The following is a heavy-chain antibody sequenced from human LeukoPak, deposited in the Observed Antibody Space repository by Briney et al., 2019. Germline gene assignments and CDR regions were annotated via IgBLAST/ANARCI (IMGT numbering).Heavy chain of an antibody. J-gene: IGHJ6*02. CDR2: IYTSGGT. Sequence: PSETLSLTCTVSGGSISSYYWSWIRQPAGKGLEWIGRIYTSGGTNYNPSLKSRVTMSVDTSKDQFSLKLSSVTAADTAVYYCARDKMVREPSDYYYGMDVWGQGTTVTVSS. D-gene: IGHD3-10*01. V-gene: IGHV4-4*07. CDR3: ARDKMVREPSDYYYGMDV. CDR1: GGSISSYY.